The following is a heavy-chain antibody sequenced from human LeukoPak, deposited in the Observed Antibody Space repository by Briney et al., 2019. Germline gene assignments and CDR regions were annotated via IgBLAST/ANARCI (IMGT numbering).Heavy chain of an antibody. CDR3: ARRLTQYDCFDP. J-gene: IGHJ5*02. V-gene: IGHV6-1*01. CDR2: TYYRSTWYN. Sequence: SQTLSLTCAISGNSVSSNSVTWNWIRQSPSRGLEWLSRTYYRSTWYNDYAVSVRGRITVNPDTSKNQFSLHLNSVTPEDTAVYYCARRLTQYDCFDPWGQGILVTVSS. CDR1: GNSVSSNSVT. D-gene: IGHD2-2*01.